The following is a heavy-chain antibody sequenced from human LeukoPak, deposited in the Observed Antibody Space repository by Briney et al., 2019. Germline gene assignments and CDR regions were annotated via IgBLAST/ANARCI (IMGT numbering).Heavy chain of an antibody. J-gene: IGHJ4*02. CDR3: ARGGSGGTVGYFDY. Sequence: ASVTVSCKASGYTFTNYAIHWVRQAPGQRLEWMGWINADTGNTKYSQKVQGRVTITRDTSASTAYMELSSLRSEDTAVYYCARGGSGGTVGYFDYWDQETLVTVSS. CDR1: GYTFTNYA. D-gene: IGHD3-10*01. CDR2: INADTGNT. V-gene: IGHV1-3*01.